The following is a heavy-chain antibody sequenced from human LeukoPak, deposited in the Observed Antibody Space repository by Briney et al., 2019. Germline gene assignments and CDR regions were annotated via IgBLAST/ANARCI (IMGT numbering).Heavy chain of an antibody. Sequence: GGSLRLSCAASGFTFSTFSNYGMSWVRQAPGKGLEWVSAISDSGGKTYYADSMKGRFTISRDNSKNTLYLQMNSLRAEDTAVYYCAKDAYYYGSGGGAFDIWGQGTMVTVSS. J-gene: IGHJ3*02. V-gene: IGHV3-23*01. D-gene: IGHD3-10*01. CDR3: AKDAYYYGSGGGAFDI. CDR2: ISDSGGKT. CDR1: GFTFSTFSNYG.